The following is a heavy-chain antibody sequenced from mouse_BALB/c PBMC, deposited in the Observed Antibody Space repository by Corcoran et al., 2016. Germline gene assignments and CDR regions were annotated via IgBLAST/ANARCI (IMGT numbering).Heavy chain of an antibody. D-gene: IGHD1-2*01. V-gene: IGHV1-9*01. J-gene: IGHJ3*01. CDR2: ILPGSGST. Sequence: QVQLQQSGAELMKPGASVKISCKATGYTFSSYWIEWVKQRPGHGLEWIGEILPGSGSTNYNEKFKGKATFTADTSSNTAYMQLSSLTSEDSAVYYCARGGTTATSAWFAYWGQGTLVTVSA. CDR1: GYTFSSYW. CDR3: ARGGTTATSAWFAY.